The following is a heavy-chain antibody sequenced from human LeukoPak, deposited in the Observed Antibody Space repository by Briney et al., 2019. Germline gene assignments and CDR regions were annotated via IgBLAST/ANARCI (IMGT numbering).Heavy chain of an antibody. CDR2: INRGGSRT. D-gene: IGHD5-18*01. V-gene: IGHV3-74*01. CDR1: GFTFSNHW. J-gene: IGHJ4*02. Sequence: GGSLRLSCAASGFTFSNHWMHWVRQAPGKGLMWVSRINRGGSRTDYADSVKGRFTISRDDTKNTLYLQLNSLRAEDTAVYFCARGGSDTAMAHDYWGQGTLVTVSS. CDR3: ARGGSDTAMAHDY.